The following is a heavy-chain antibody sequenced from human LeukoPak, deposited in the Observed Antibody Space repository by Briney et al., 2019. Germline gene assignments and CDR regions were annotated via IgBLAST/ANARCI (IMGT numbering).Heavy chain of an antibody. CDR3: AGDATTVVTPGYMDV. Sequence: SETLSLTCTVSGGSISSYYWSWIRQPAGKGLEWIGRIYTSGSTNYNPSLKSRVTMSVDTSKNQFSLKLSSVTAADTAVYYCAGDATTVVTPGYMDVWGKGTTVTVSS. D-gene: IGHD4-23*01. V-gene: IGHV4-4*07. CDR2: IYTSGST. CDR1: GGSISSYY. J-gene: IGHJ6*03.